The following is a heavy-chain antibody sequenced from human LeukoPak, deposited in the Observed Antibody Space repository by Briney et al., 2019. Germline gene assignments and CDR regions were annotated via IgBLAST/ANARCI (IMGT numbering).Heavy chain of an antibody. D-gene: IGHD4-23*01. CDR1: GGSISSYY. V-gene: IGHV4-59*01. CDR3: ARGGHSRDFDY. Sequence: PSETLSLTCTVSGGSISSYYWSWIRQPPGKGLEWIGYIYYSGGTNYNPSLKSRVTISVDTSKNQFSLKLSSVTAADTAVYYCARGGHSRDFDYWGQGTLVTVSS. J-gene: IGHJ4*02. CDR2: IYYSGGT.